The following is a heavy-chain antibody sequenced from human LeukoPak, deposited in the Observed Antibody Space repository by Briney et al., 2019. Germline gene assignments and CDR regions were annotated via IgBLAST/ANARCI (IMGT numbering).Heavy chain of an antibody. CDR2: TNHSGST. D-gene: IGHD6-6*01. J-gene: IGHJ6*03. CDR3: ARGHTARPGNYYYYYMDV. CDR1: SGSFSGYY. Sequence: SETLSLTCAVYSGSFSGYYWSWIRQPPGKGLEWIGETNHSGSTNYNPSVKSRVTILVDTSKNQFSLKLSSATAADTAVYYCARGHTARPGNYYYYYMDVWGKGTTVTVSS. V-gene: IGHV4-34*01.